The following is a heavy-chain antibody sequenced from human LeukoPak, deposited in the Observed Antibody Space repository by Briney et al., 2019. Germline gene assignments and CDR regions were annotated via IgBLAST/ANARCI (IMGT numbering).Heavy chain of an antibody. CDR3: ARGGSYLSAFDI. V-gene: IGHV3-23*01. J-gene: IGHJ3*02. CDR1: GFTFSSYA. CDR2: ISGSGGST. D-gene: IGHD1-26*01. Sequence: PGASLRLSCAASGFTFSSYAMSWVRQAPGKGLEWVSAISGSGGSTYYADSVKGRFTISRDNSKNTLYLQMNSLRAEDTAVYYCARGGSYLSAFDIWGQGTMVTVSS.